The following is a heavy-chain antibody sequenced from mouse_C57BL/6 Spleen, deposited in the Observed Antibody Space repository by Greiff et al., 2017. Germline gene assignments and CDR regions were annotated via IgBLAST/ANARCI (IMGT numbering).Heavy chain of an antibody. D-gene: IGHD2-3*01. CDR3: ARGGNGYYYFDY. CDR1: GYSFTGYY. Sequence: EVQLQESGPELVKPGASVTISCKASGYSFTGYYMNWVKQSPEKSLEWIGEINPSTGGTTYNQKFKAKATLTVDKSSSTAYMQLKSLTSEDSAVYYCARGGNGYYYFDYWGQGTTLTVSS. V-gene: IGHV1-42*01. J-gene: IGHJ2*01. CDR2: INPSTGGT.